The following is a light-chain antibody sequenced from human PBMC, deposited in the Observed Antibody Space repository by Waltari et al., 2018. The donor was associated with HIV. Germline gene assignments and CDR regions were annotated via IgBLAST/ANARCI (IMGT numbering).Light chain of an antibody. CDR1: QAVSNNY. CDR2: GAS. Sequence: IVLTQSPATLSLSPEERATLSCRASQAVSNNYVAWYQQRPGQAPRLVIFGASSRATGIPDRFSGSGSGTDFTLAISRLEPEDSATYYCQQYGLSPKTFGQGTKVEIK. J-gene: IGKJ1*01. V-gene: IGKV3-20*01. CDR3: QQYGLSPKT.